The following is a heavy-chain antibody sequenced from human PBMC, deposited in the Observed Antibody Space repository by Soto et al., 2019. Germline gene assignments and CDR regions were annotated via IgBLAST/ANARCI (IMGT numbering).Heavy chain of an antibody. V-gene: IGHV1-8*01. CDR3: SDTGGP. D-gene: IGHD2-8*02. CDR2: VNPNSGET. CDR1: GHSLNKYD. Sequence: ASVKVSCKASGHSLNKYDINWVRQAPGQGLEWMGWVNPNSGETGFAQKFQGRITMTRNTSINTVYMELWSLRSDDTAVYFCSDTGGPWGQDTLVTVSS. J-gene: IGHJ5*02.